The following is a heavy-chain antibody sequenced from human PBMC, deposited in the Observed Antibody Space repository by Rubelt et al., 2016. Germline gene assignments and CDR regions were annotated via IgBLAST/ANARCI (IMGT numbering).Heavy chain of an antibody. D-gene: IGHD5-18*01. V-gene: IGHV3-21*01. CDR3: ARMGGYSYAYHGMDV. J-gene: IGHJ6*02. Sequence: SISSSSSYIYYADSVKGRFTISRDNAKNSLYLQMNSLRAEDTAVYYCARMGGYSYAYHGMDVWGQGTTVTVSS. CDR2: ISSSSSYI.